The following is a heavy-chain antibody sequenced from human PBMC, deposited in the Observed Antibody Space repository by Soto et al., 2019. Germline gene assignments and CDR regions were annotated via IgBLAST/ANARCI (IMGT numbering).Heavy chain of an antibody. CDR1: GFTFSSYS. Sequence: EVQLVESGGGLVKPGGSLRLSCAASGFTFSSYSMNWVRQAPGKGLEWVSSISSSSSYIYYADSVKGRFTISRDNAKNSPYLQMNSLRAEDTAVYYCARDLTIRDYDTLTGYYGRWGQGTLVTVSS. D-gene: IGHD3-9*01. V-gene: IGHV3-21*01. J-gene: IGHJ4*02. CDR3: ARDLTIRDYDTLTGYYGR. CDR2: ISSSSSYI.